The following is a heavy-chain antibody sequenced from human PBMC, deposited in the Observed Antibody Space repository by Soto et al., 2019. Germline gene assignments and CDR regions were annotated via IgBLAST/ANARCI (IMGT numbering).Heavy chain of an antibody. D-gene: IGHD5-12*01. CDR1: GFAFKDDA. CDR3: AKEWSEVAG. Sequence: GGSLRLSCAASGFAFKDDAMYWVRQAPGKGLEWVSSVGISGDDTYYAESVKGRFTISRDNSKNTVHLQMDSLRAEDTAVYYCAKEWSEVAGWGQGTRVTVSS. CDR2: VGISGDDT. J-gene: IGHJ4*02. V-gene: IGHV3-23*01.